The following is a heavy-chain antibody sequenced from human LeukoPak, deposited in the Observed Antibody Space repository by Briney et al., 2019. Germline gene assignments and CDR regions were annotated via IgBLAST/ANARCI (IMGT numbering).Heavy chain of an antibody. CDR1: GYNFTNSW. V-gene: IGHV5-51*01. CDR3: ARRWVTEDAYDI. CDR2: IYPGDSDT. D-gene: IGHD5-18*01. J-gene: IGHJ3*02. Sequence: GESLKISCKGPGYNFTNSWIGWVRQMPGKGLERMGLIYPGDSDTRYSPSFQGQVTISADKSISTAYVQWSSLKASDTAIYYCARRWVTEDAYDIWGQGTMVTVSS.